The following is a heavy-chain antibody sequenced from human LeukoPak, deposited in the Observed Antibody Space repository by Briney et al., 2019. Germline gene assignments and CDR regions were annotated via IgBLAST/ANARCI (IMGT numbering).Heavy chain of an antibody. J-gene: IGHJ4*02. D-gene: IGHD2-2*01. V-gene: IGHV3-23*01. CDR1: GFTFSTYA. CDR2: ISGSGGGT. CDR3: AKGDIVVVPAAEPFDY. Sequence: PGGSLRLSCAASGFTFSTYAMSWVRQAAGKGLEWVSLISGSGGGTYYADSVKGRFTISRDNSKNTLYLQLNSLRVEDTAVYYCAKGDIVVVPAAEPFDYWGQGTLVTVSS.